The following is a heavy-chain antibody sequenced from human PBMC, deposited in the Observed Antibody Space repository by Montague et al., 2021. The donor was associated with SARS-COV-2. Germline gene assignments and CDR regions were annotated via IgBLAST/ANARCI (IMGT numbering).Heavy chain of an antibody. J-gene: IGHJ4*02. Sequence: SETLSLTCTVSGGSISSYYWSWIRQPPGKGLEWIGYIYYSGSTNYNPSLKGRVPISVDTSKNKFPLKLSSVAAAATAVYYCAREPDYGDYFDYWGQGTLVTVSS. CDR3: AREPDYGDYFDY. CDR1: GGSISSYY. D-gene: IGHD4-17*01. V-gene: IGHV4-59*01. CDR2: IYYSGST.